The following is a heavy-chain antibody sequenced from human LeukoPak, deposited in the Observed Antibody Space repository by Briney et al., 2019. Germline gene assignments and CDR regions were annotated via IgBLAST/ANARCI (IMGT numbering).Heavy chain of an antibody. D-gene: IGHD4-17*01. Sequence: YWIGWVRQMPGKGLEWIGYIYYSGSTYYNPSLKSRVTISVDTSKNQFSLKLSSVTAADTAVYYCARGDYGDPLGYYYYGMDVWGQGTTVTVSS. CDR1: Y. V-gene: IGHV4-31*02. J-gene: IGHJ6*02. CDR3: ARGDYGDPLGYYYYGMDV. CDR2: IYYSGST.